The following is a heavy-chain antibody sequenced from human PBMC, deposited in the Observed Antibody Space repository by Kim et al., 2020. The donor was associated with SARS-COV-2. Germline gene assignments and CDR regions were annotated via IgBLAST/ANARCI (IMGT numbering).Heavy chain of an antibody. CDR3: ARDSASSRWSWSDH. J-gene: IGHJ5*02. CDR1: GFTFSSYG. Sequence: GGSLRLSCAASGFTFSSYGMHWVRQAPGKGLEWVAVIWYHGSSKYYADSVKGRFTISGDNSKNTLYLQMNSLRAEDTAVYYCARDSASSRWSWSDHWGEGSLVTDSP. D-gene: IGHD6-13*01. CDR2: IWYHGSSK. V-gene: IGHV3-33*01.